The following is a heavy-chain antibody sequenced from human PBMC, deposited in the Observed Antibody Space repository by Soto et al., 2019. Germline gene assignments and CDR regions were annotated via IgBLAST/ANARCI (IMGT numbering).Heavy chain of an antibody. D-gene: IGHD3-3*01. V-gene: IGHV4-61*08. J-gene: IGHJ4*01. CDR2: ISNSGST. CDR3: ARLRITIFGWVTGHCVDY. CDR1: GGSVSSGVYY. Sequence: SETLSLTCSVSGGSVSSGVYYWSWIRQPPGKGLELIGYISNSGSTNYNPSLTSRVAISLDRSRNQFSLKLTSVTAADTAVYYCARLRITIFGWVTGHCVDYWRPGTLVTVS.